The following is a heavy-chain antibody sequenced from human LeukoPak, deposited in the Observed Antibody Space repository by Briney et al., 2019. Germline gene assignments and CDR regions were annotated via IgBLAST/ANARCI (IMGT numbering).Heavy chain of an antibody. V-gene: IGHV3-74*01. CDR2: INSDGSST. Sequence: GGSLRLSCAASGFTFSSYWMHWVRQAPGKGLVWVSRINSDGSSTSYADSVKGRFTISRDNAKNTLYLQMNSLRAEDTAVYYCARVAVYDFWSGYLSNYYYYGMDVWGQGTTVTVSS. D-gene: IGHD3-3*01. CDR1: GFTFSSYW. J-gene: IGHJ6*02. CDR3: ARVAVYDFWSGYLSNYYYYGMDV.